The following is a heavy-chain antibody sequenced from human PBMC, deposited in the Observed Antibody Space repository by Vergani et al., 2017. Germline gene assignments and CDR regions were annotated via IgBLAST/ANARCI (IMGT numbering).Heavy chain of an antibody. CDR2: ISYDGTQK. D-gene: IGHD1-1*01. CDR3: ATKSCCTPGCQIGYFRE. V-gene: IGHV3-30*03. J-gene: IGHJ1*01. Sequence: QVHLVESGGGVVQPGRSLRLSCVVSGFTSSYYGMHWVRQAPGKGLEWVAVISYDGTQKYYAYSVKGRFTISRDHSKSTLYLQMNSLRTEDTAVYYCATKSCCTPGCQIGYFREWGQGTLVTVSS. CDR1: GFTSSYYG.